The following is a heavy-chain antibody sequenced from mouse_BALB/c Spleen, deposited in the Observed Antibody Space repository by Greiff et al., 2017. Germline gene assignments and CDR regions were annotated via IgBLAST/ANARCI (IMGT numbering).Heavy chain of an antibody. CDR2: ISSGGST. CDR1: GFTFSSYA. V-gene: IGHV5-6-5*01. J-gene: IGHJ1*01. Sequence: EVQRVESGGGLVKPGGSLKLSCAASGFTFSSYAMSWVRQTPEKRLEWVASISSGGSTYYPDSVKGRFTISRDNARNILYLQMSSLRSEDTAMYYCARDYGSSWWYFDVWGAGTTVTVSS. CDR3: ARDYGSSWWYFDV. D-gene: IGHD1-1*01.